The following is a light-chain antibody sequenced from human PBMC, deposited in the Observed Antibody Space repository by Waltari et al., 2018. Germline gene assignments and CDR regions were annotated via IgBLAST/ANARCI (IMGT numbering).Light chain of an antibody. J-gene: IGLJ3*02. V-gene: IGLV2-14*03. CDR1: GRDVGNYNY. Sequence: QSALTQPASVSGSPGQSITISCIGTGRDVGNYNYVSWYQCHPGQAPKLMIYDVTERPSGVSDRFSGSKSGNTASLTISVLQTEDEAFYYCSSYTSDSTIVFGGGTRLTVL. CDR3: SSYTSDSTIV. CDR2: DVT.